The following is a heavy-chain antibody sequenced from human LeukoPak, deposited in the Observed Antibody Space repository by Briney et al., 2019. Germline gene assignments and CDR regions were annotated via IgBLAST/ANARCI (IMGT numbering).Heavy chain of an antibody. V-gene: IGHV3-23*01. CDR3: AKFSPTPLLNYYYYGMDV. J-gene: IGHJ6*02. CDR1: GFTFSTFA. CDR2: FSGSGAST. Sequence: GGPLRLSCAASGFTFSTFAMSWVRQAPGTGLEWVSCFSGSGASTYYADSVKGRFTISRDNSKNTLYLQMNSLRAKDTPVYYCAKFSPTPLLNYYYYGMDVWGQGTTVTVSS.